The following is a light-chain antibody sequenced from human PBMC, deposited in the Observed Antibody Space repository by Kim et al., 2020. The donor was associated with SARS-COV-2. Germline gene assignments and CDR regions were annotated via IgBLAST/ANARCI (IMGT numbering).Light chain of an antibody. CDR3: QQYGSSSLT. CDR1: QSVGRNY. Sequence: PGERATLSCRASQSVGRNYLTWYQQKPGQAPRLLIYGASNRATGIPDRFSGSGSGTDFTLTISRLEPEDFAVYYCQQYGSSSLTFGGGTKVDIK. V-gene: IGKV3-20*01. J-gene: IGKJ4*01. CDR2: GAS.